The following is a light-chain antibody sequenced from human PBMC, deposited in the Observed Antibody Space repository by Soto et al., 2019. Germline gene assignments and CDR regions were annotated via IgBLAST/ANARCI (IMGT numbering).Light chain of an antibody. Sequence: EILLTQSPVSLSLSPGERGTLPCRASQNVGSQLAWFQQKNGQAPRLLIYDASNRVTGIPARFSGSWSGTDFTLPISSVEPEDFDVYYGQQRSDWPLTFGGGTKVDI. J-gene: IGKJ4*01. CDR1: QNVGSQ. CDR3: QQRSDWPLT. V-gene: IGKV3-11*01. CDR2: DAS.